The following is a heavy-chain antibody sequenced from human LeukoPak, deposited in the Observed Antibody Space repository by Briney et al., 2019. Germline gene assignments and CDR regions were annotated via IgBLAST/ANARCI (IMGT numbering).Heavy chain of an antibody. V-gene: IGHV1-2*02. CDR3: ARDRGAGALGDY. CDR2: INPNSGGT. CDR1: GYTFTGYY. D-gene: IGHD3-16*01. Sequence: GASVKVSCKASGYTFTGYYMHRVRQAPGQGLEWMGWINPNSGGTNYAQKFQGRVTMTRDTSISTAYMELTSLTSDDTAIYYCARDRGAGALGDYWGQGTLVTISS. J-gene: IGHJ4*02.